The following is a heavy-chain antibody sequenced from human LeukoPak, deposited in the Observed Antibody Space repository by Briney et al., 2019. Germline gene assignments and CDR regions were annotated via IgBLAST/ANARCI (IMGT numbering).Heavy chain of an antibody. Sequence: SETLSLTCAVYGGSFSGYYWSWIRQPPGKGLEWIGEINHSGSTNYNPSLKSRVTISVDTSKNQFSLKLSSVTAADTAVYYCARDQVALWYYFDYWGQGTLVTVSS. J-gene: IGHJ4*02. CDR3: ARDQVALWYYFDY. D-gene: IGHD3-10*01. CDR2: INHSGST. V-gene: IGHV4-34*01. CDR1: GGSFSGYY.